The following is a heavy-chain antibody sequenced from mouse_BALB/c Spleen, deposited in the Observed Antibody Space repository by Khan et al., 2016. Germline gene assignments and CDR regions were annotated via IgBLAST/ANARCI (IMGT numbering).Heavy chain of an antibody. Sequence: QVQLQQSGAELARPGASVKLSCKASVYTFTSYWMQWVKQRPGQGLEWIGAIYPGDGDTRYTQKFKGKATLTADKSSSTAYMQLSSLASEDSAVYYCARNDYEVDYWGQGTTLTVSS. CDR1: VYTFTSYW. V-gene: IGHV1-87*01. J-gene: IGHJ2*01. CDR2: IYPGDGDT. CDR3: ARNDYEVDY. D-gene: IGHD2-4*01.